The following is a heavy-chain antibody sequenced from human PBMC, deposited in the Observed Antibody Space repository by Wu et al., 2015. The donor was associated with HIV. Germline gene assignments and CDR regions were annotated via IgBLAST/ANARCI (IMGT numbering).Heavy chain of an antibody. J-gene: IGHJ4*02. D-gene: IGHD3-22*01. V-gene: IGHV1-8*01. CDR1: GYIFMKYG. CDR2: MNPNSGNT. CDR3: ARVTYYYDSSGYYSSSFDY. Sequence: QVQLVQSGAEVKKPGAAVKVSCKASGYIFMKYGVSWVRQAPGQGLEWMGWMNPNSGNTGYAQKFQGRVTMTRNTSISTAYMELSSLRSEDTAVYYCARVTYYYDSSGYYSSSFDYWGQGTLVTVSS.